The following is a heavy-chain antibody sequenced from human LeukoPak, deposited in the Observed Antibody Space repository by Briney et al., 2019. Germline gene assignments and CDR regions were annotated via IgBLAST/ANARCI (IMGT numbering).Heavy chain of an antibody. CDR3: ARESLWFGELGVNSYYYGMDV. CDR2: ISAYNGNT. V-gene: IGHV1-18*01. D-gene: IGHD3-10*01. CDR1: GYTFTSYG. Sequence: ASVKVSCKASGYTFTSYGISWVRQAPGQGLEWMGWISAYNGNTNYAQKLQGRVTMTTDTSTSTACMELRSLRSDDTAVYYCARESLWFGELGVNSYYYGMDVWGQGTTVTVSS. J-gene: IGHJ6*02.